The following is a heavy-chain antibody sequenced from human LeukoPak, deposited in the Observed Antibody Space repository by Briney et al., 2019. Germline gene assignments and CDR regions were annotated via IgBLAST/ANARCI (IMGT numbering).Heavy chain of an antibody. CDR2: IIPIFGTA. V-gene: IGHV1-69*13. J-gene: IGHJ5*02. CDR1: GYIFSNYD. CDR3: AGDLHYYYDSSGFT. Sequence: SVKVSCKASGYIFSNYDIDWVRQAPGQGLEWMGGIIPIFGTANYAQKFQGRVTITADESTSTAYMELSSLRSEDTAVYYCAGDLHYYYDSSGFTWGQGTLVTVSS. D-gene: IGHD3-22*01.